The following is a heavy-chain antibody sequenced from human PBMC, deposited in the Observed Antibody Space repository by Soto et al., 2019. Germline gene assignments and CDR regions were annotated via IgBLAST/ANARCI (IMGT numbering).Heavy chain of an antibody. Sequence: PGGSLRLSCAASGFTFSSYSMNWVRQAPGKGLEWVSSIRSSSSTIYYADSVKGRFTTSRDNAKNSLYLQMNSLRDEDTAVYYCARLYYYDSSGCFYYWGQGTLVTVSS. CDR3: ARLYYYDSSGCFYY. J-gene: IGHJ4*02. CDR2: IRSSSSTI. CDR1: GFTFSSYS. D-gene: IGHD3-22*01. V-gene: IGHV3-48*02.